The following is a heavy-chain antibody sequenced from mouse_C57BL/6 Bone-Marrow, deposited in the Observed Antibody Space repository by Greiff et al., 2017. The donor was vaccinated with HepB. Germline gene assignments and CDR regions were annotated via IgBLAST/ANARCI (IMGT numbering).Heavy chain of an antibody. Sequence: VQLQQSGAELVRPGTSVKVSCKASGYAFTNYLIEWVKQRPGQGLEWIGVINPGSGGTNYNEKFKGKATLTADKSSSTAYMQLSSLTSEESAVYFCARFGGNYYWYFDVWGTGTTVTVSS. D-gene: IGHD2-1*01. V-gene: IGHV1-54*01. CDR2: INPGSGGT. J-gene: IGHJ1*03. CDR3: ARFGGNYYWYFDV. CDR1: GYAFTNYL.